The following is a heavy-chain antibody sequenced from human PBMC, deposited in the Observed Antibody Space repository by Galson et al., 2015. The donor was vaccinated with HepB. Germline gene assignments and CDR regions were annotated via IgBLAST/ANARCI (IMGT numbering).Heavy chain of an antibody. CDR2: ILYDGRND. D-gene: IGHD3-3*01. V-gene: IGHV3-30*04. CDR1: GSAFRHYA. J-gene: IGHJ6*02. Sequence: SLSLSCAASGSAFRHYAMHWLRQAPGRGLEWVAVILYDGRNDYHADSVKGRFTISCDNSKNTLYRQMNSLRPDDTAVYYCARDGRVAYDFVSGYLQNGMDVWGQGTTVTVSS. CDR3: ARDGRVAYDFVSGYLQNGMDV.